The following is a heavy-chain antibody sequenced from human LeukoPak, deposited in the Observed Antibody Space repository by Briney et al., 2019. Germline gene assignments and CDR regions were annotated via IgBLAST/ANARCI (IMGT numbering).Heavy chain of an antibody. CDR2: ISGSGGTT. Sequence: GGSLRLSCAASGFTFSSYAMSWVRQAPGKGLEWVSGISGSGGTTYYADSVKGRFTVSRDNSKNTLYLQMNSLRAEDTAVYYCARDEPSSSSYTNYFDYWGQGTLVTVSS. CDR3: ARDEPSSSSYTNYFDY. CDR1: GFTFSSYA. V-gene: IGHV3-23*01. J-gene: IGHJ4*02. D-gene: IGHD6-13*01.